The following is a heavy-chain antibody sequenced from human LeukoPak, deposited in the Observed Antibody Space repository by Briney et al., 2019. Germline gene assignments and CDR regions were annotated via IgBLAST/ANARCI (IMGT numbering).Heavy chain of an antibody. Sequence: NPSETLSLTCTASGGSVSNYSWSWIRQPPGKGLEWIGYFYYSGSTNYNPSLKSRVTISVDTSKSQFSLNLTSVTAADTAVYYCARTRSQAISAQYFDYWGQGTLVTVSS. V-gene: IGHV4-59*08. CDR1: GGSVSNYS. CDR2: FYYSGST. CDR3: ARTRSQAISAQYFDY. J-gene: IGHJ4*02. D-gene: IGHD2-2*02.